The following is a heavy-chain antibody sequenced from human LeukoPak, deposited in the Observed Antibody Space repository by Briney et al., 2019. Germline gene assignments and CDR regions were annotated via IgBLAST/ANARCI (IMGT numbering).Heavy chain of an antibody. V-gene: IGHV4-38-2*02. CDR1: GYSISSGYY. Sequence: SETLSLTCAVSGYSISSGYYWGWIRQPPGEGLEWIGSAYYSGTTYYNPALESRVTISLDTSKNQFSLKVSPLTAADTAVYYCVRDGPYRITNMDVWGKGTTVTVSS. CDR2: AYYSGTT. J-gene: IGHJ6*03. CDR3: VRDGPYRITNMDV.